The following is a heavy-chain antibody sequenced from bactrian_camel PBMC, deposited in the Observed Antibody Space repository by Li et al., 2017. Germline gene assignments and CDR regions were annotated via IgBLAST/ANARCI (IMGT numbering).Heavy chain of an antibody. CDR1: GYIWSNYC. J-gene: IGHJ4*01. CDR3: GRDLVPSFTVLAGPTAY. CDR2: IGRDIDP. Sequence: HVQLVESGGGSVQAGGSLRLSCKSSGYIWSNYCMGWFRQAPGKEREGVATIGRDIDPGYADSVKGRFTIARDNAKKTLFLELNSLTTEDTAIYYCGRDLVPSFTVLAGPTAYWGNGTQVTVS. D-gene: IGHD6*01. V-gene: IGHV3S53*01.